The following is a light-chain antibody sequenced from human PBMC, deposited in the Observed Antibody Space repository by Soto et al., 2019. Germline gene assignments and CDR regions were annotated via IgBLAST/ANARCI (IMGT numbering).Light chain of an antibody. J-gene: IGLJ1*01. CDR2: LNSDGSH. Sequence: QPVLTQSPSASASLGASVKLTCTLSSGHSSYAIAWHQQQPEKGPRYLMKLNSDGSHSKGDGIPDRFSGSSSGAERYLTIPSLQSEDEADYYCQTWVTGIYVFGTGTKVTVL. CDR3: QTWVTGIYV. V-gene: IGLV4-69*01. CDR1: SGHSSYA.